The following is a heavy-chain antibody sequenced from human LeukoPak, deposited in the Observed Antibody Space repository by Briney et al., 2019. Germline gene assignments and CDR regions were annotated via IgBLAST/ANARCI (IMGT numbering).Heavy chain of an antibody. V-gene: IGHV1-69*13. CDR1: GGTFSSYA. CDR2: IIPIFGTA. CDR3: ARSEYDFWSGYYSPPLGYYYYYYMDV. J-gene: IGHJ6*03. Sequence: ASVKVSCKASGGTFSSYAISWVRQAPGQGLEWMGGIIPIFGTANYAQKFQGRVTTTADESTSTAYMELSSLRSEDTAVYYCARSEYDFWSGYYSPPLGYYYYYYMDVWGKGTTVTVSS. D-gene: IGHD3-3*01.